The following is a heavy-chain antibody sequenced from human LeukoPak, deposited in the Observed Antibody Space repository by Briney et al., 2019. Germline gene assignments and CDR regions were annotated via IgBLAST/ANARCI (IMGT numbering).Heavy chain of an antibody. CDR1: GFTFSSYS. CDR2: ISSSSSYI. V-gene: IGHV3-21*01. Sequence: GGSLRLSCAASGFTFSSYSMNWVRQAPGKGLEWVSSISSSSSYIYYADSVKGRFTISRDNAKNSLYLQMNSLRAEDTAVYYCARGGYSGYDLSPKYYGMDVWGQGTTVTVSS. D-gene: IGHD5-12*01. CDR3: ARGGYSGYDLSPKYYGMDV. J-gene: IGHJ6*02.